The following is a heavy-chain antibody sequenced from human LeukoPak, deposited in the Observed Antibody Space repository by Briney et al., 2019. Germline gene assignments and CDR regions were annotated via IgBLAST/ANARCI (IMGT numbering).Heavy chain of an antibody. Sequence: GGSLRLSCAASGFTFRNYAIHWVRQARGKGLEWVAVISYDGNNKYYADSVKGRFTISRDNSKNTLYLQMNSLRAEDTAVYYCARVGNNWNGYYLDYWGQGTLVTVSS. V-gene: IGHV3-30-3*01. CDR1: GFTFRNYA. CDR3: ARVGNNWNGYYLDY. J-gene: IGHJ4*02. D-gene: IGHD1-1*01. CDR2: ISYDGNNK.